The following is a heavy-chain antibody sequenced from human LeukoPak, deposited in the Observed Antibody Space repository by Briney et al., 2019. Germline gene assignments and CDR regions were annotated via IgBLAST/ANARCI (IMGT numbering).Heavy chain of an antibody. CDR1: DGAITGYY. CDR3: ARGYSTSWTYYFDY. CDR2: LHYGGST. J-gene: IGHJ4*02. D-gene: IGHD6-13*01. Sequence: PSETLPLTCTVSDGAITGYYWGWIRQPPGKGLDWIGHLHYGGSTNYNPSLKSRVTISVDTSKNHFSLKLSSVTAADTAVYYCARGYSTSWTYYFDYWGQGALVTVSS. V-gene: IGHV4-59*01.